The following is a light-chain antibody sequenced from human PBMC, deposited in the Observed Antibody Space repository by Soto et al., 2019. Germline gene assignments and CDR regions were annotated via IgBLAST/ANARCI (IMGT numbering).Light chain of an antibody. CDR1: QDIITW. Sequence: DIQMTQSPSYVSASDGDRVTITCRASQDIITWLAWFQQKPGKAPRLLIYSASTLQRGVPSRFSGSGSGTEFTLTINRLQPEDVATYFCHQSDSFPFTFGPGNKVDV. CDR2: SAS. J-gene: IGKJ3*01. V-gene: IGKV1-12*01. CDR3: HQSDSFPFT.